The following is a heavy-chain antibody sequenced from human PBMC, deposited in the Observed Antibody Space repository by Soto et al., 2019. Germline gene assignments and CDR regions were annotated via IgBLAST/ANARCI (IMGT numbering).Heavy chain of an antibody. V-gene: IGHV3-23*01. Sequence: LRLSCAASGFTFSSYAMSWVRQAPGRGLEWVSAISGSGGSTYYADSVKGRFTISRDNSKNTLYLQMNSLRAEDTAVYYCASRLWRGVFDYWGQGTLVTVSS. CDR2: ISGSGGST. J-gene: IGHJ4*02. CDR3: ASRLWRGVFDY. D-gene: IGHD3-10*01. CDR1: GFTFSSYA.